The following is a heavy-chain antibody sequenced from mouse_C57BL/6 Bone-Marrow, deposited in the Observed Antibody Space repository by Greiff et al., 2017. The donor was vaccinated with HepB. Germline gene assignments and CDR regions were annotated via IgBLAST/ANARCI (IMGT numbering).Heavy chain of an antibody. CDR1: GFNIKDDY. J-gene: IGHJ3*01. Sequence: VQLQQSGAELVRPGASVKLSCTASGFNIKDDYMHWVKQRPEQGLEWIGWIDPENGDTEYAAKFQGKATITADKSSNTAYLQLSSLTSEDTAVYYCTDGYPFAYWGQGTLVTVSS. V-gene: IGHV14-4*01. CDR3: TDGYPFAY. CDR2: IDPENGDT. D-gene: IGHD2-3*01.